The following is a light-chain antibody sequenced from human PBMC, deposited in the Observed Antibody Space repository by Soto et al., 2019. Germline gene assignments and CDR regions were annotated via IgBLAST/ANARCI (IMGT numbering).Light chain of an antibody. CDR3: QQYGRSSRT. CDR2: GVS. J-gene: IGKJ1*01. V-gene: IGKV3-20*01. CDR1: QSILSRY. Sequence: ILLPQSPATLSLSPGERATLSCRASQSILSRYLAWYQHKPGQAPSLLIYGVSNRATGIPERFSGSGSGTDVTLTISRLEPEEFAVYFCQQYGRSSRTVGQGTKVDI.